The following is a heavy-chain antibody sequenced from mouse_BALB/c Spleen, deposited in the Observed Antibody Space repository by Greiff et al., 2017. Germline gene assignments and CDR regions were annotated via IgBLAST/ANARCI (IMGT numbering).Heavy chain of an antibody. CDR1: GYTFTNYW. CDR3: ARHEDGFRFAY. V-gene: IGHV1-63*02. J-gene: IGHJ3*01. Sequence: QVQLQQSGAELVRPGTSVKMSCKAAGYTFTNYWIGWVKQRPGHGLEWIGDIYPGGGYTNYNEKFKGKATLTADKSSSTVYMELSRLTSEDSAVYFCARHEDGFRFAYWGQGTLVTVSA. D-gene: IGHD2-3*01. CDR2: IYPGGGYT.